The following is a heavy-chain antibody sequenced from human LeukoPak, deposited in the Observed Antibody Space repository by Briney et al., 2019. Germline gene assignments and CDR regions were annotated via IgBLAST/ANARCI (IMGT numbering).Heavy chain of an antibody. CDR1: GFTFSGSA. Sequence: GGSLRLSCAAAGFTFSGSAMHWVRQASGKGLVLVGPIGNKASNYATDYAAALTGRFTISRDDSKDTPYLQVNSLKPEDTAVYYCAGNYDSWTGLNYWGLGTLVTVSS. V-gene: IGHV3-73*01. CDR2: IGNKASNYAT. J-gene: IGHJ4*02. CDR3: AGNYDSWTGLNY. D-gene: IGHD3-3*01.